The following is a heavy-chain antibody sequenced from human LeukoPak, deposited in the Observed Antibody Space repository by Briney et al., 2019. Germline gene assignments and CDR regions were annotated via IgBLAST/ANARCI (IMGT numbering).Heavy chain of an antibody. CDR2: ISSSGSTI. J-gene: IGHJ6*03. Sequence: GGSLRLSCAASGFTFSDYYMSWIRQAPGKGLEWVSYISSSGSTIYYADSVEGRFTISRGNAKNSLYLQMNSLRAEDTAVYYCARVIAARPHYYYYMDVWGKGTTVTVSS. V-gene: IGHV3-11*04. CDR3: ARVIAARPHYYYYMDV. D-gene: IGHD6-6*01. CDR1: GFTFSDYY.